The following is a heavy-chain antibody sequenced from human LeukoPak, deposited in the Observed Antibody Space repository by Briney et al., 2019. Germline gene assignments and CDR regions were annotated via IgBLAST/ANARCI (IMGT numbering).Heavy chain of an antibody. CDR2: ISYDGNNK. CDR3: ARAPRTAANFDY. CDR1: GFTFSSYA. D-gene: IGHD6-13*01. J-gene: IGHJ4*02. Sequence: GKSLRLSCVASGFTFSSYAMHWVRQAPGQGLEWVAFISYDGNNKYYADSVKGRFTISRDNSKNTLYLQMNTLRAEDTAVYYCARAPRTAANFDYWGQGTLVTVSS. V-gene: IGHV3-30-3*01.